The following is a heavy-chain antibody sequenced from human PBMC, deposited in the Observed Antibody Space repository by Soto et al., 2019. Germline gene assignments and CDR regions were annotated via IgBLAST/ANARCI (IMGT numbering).Heavy chain of an antibody. Sequence: ASVKVSCKASGYTFTSYAMHWVRQAPGQRLEWMGWINAGNGNTKYSQKFQGRVTITRDTSASTAYMELSSLRSEDTAVYYCARDKQQLVPNTDYWGQGTLVTSPQ. CDR2: INAGNGNT. D-gene: IGHD6-13*01. V-gene: IGHV1-3*01. CDR3: ARDKQQLVPNTDY. CDR1: GYTFTSYA. J-gene: IGHJ4*02.